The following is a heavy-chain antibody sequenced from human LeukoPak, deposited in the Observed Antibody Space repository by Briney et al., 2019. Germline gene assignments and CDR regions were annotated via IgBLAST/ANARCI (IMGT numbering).Heavy chain of an antibody. CDR1: GGSIISSDYH. J-gene: IGHJ5*02. CDR3: ARATYQVASRWFDP. V-gene: IGHV4-39*01. Sequence: SETLSLTCTVSGGSIISSDYHWGWVRQPPGKGLEWIGTISYSGNTDYNPSLRSRVTISVDTSNNQFSLRLGSVTAADTAVYYCARATYQVASRWFDPWGQGTLVTVSS. CDR2: ISYSGNT. D-gene: IGHD2-2*01.